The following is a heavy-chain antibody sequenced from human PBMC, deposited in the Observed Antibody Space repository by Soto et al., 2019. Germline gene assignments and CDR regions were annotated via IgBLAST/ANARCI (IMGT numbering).Heavy chain of an antibody. J-gene: IGHJ6*02. CDR3: ARRSCHYVIDDYYGMDV. CDR2: ISHSDTNT. Sequence: GESLKICCKGSGISFSCYWIGWVRQMPGKGLELIWIISHSDTNTRYNPSYQSQITISADKTINTAYLQWSSLKASDTAMYYCARRSCHYVIDDYYGMDVWGQGTTVTVSS. D-gene: IGHD3-16*02. CDR1: GISFSCYW. V-gene: IGHV5-51*01.